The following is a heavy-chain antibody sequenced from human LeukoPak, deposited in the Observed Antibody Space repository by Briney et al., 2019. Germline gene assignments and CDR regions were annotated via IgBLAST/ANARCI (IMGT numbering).Heavy chain of an antibody. J-gene: IGHJ6*02. V-gene: IGHV1-18*01. Sequence: ASGKVSCKASGYTFTSYGISWVRQAPGQGLEWRGWISAYNGNTNYAQKLQGRVTMTTDTSTSTAYMELRSLRSDDTAVYYCTRGRGGSGRIPDYYGMDVWGQGTTVTVSS. D-gene: IGHD3-10*01. CDR3: TRGRGGSGRIPDYYGMDV. CDR1: GYTFTSYG. CDR2: ISAYNGNT.